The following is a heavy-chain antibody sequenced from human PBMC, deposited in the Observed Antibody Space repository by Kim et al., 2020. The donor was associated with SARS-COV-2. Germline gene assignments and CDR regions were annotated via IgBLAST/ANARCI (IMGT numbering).Heavy chain of an antibody. CDR2: INHSGST. CDR1: GGSFSGYY. CDR3: ARQSRGYSPRRVRRAFDI. V-gene: IGHV4-34*01. Sequence: SETLSLTCAVYGGSFSGYYWSWIRQPPGKGLEWIGEINHSGSTNYNPSLKSRVTISVDTSKNQFSLKLSSVTAADTAVYYCARQSRGYSPRRVRRAFDIWGQGTMVTVSS. D-gene: IGHD5-18*01. J-gene: IGHJ3*02.